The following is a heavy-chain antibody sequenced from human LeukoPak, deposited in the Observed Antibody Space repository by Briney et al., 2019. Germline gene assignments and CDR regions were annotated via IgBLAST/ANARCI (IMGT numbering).Heavy chain of an antibody. V-gene: IGHV4-39*01. CDR2: IYYSGST. CDR3: ARLSSSSWYGGVDY. CDR1: GGSISISSYY. D-gene: IGHD6-13*01. Sequence: PLETLCLTCTVSGGSISISSYYCGWIRQPPGRGLGWIGRIYYSGSTYYNPSLKSRVTISVDTSKNQFSLKLSSVTAADTAVYYCARLSSSSWYGGVDYWGQGSLVSVSS. J-gene: IGHJ4*02.